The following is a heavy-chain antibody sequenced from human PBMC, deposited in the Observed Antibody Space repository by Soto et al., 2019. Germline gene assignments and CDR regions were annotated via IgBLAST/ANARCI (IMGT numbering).Heavy chain of an antibody. CDR3: AKDHFPGSRVAFDY. J-gene: IGHJ4*02. CDR2: ISGSGGST. Sequence: GGSLRLSCAAARVTFSSYAMSWVRQAPGKGLEWVSAISGSGGSTYYADSVKGRFTISRDNSKNTLYLQMNSLRAEDTAVYYCAKDHFPGSRVAFDYWGQGTLVTVSS. CDR1: RVTFSSYA. V-gene: IGHV3-23*01. D-gene: IGHD3-10*01.